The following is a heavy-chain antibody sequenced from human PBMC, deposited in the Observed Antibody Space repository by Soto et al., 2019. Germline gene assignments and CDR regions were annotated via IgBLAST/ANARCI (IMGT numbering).Heavy chain of an antibody. V-gene: IGHV3-74*01. J-gene: IGHJ4*02. Sequence: GGSLRLSCPASGFTFWTYAMSWVRQAPGKGLVWVSRINTDGSIIDYADSVKGRFTVSRDNAKNTLYLQMNSLRADDTAVYYCARDTDGLHYWGQGTLVTVSS. CDR3: ARDTDGLHY. CDR2: INTDGSII. CDR1: GFTFWTYA.